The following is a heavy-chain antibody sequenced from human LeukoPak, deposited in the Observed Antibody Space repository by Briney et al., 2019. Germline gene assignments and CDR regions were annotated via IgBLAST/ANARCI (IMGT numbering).Heavy chain of an antibody. V-gene: IGHV3-9*01. CDR3: AKVGMVATYFDY. D-gene: IGHD5-12*01. CDR1: GFTFDDYA. CDR2: ISWNSGSI. Sequence: PGRSLRLSCAASGFTFDDYAMHWVRQAPGKGPEWVSGISWNSGSIGYADSVKGRFTISRDNAKNSLYLQMNSLRAEDTALYYCAKVGMVATYFDYWGQGTLVTVSS. J-gene: IGHJ4*02.